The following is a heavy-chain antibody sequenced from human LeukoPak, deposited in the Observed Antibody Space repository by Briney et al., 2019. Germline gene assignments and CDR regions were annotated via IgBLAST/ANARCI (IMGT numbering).Heavy chain of an antibody. J-gene: IGHJ4*02. CDR1: GYTFTSYG. CDR2: ISAYNGNT. Sequence: GASVKVSCKASGYTFTSYGISWVRQAPGQGLEWTGWISAYNGNTNYAQRLQGRVTMTTDTSTSTAYMELRSLRSDDTAVYYCARVTYTAMVWYYFDYWGQGTLVTVSS. V-gene: IGHV1-18*01. CDR3: ARVTYTAMVWYYFDY. D-gene: IGHD5-18*01.